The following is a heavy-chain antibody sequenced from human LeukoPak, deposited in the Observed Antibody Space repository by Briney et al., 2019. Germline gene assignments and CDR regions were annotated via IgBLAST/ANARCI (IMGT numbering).Heavy chain of an antibody. CDR1: GFTFSSYW. D-gene: IGHD3-3*01. Sequence: GGSLRLSCAASGFTFSSYWMSWVRQAPGKGLEWVANIGQDGNGKNYVDSVKGRFTISRDNTKNSLYLQMNSLRVEDTAVFYCARDQYDTWSRRGNFDSWGQGTLVIVSS. J-gene: IGHJ4*02. V-gene: IGHV3-7*03. CDR2: IGQDGNGK. CDR3: ARDQYDTWSRRGNFDS.